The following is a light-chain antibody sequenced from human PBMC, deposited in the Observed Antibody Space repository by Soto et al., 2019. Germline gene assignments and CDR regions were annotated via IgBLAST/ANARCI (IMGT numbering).Light chain of an antibody. CDR3: QLYGASPPYT. CDR2: GAS. CDR1: QSVNSRY. V-gene: IGKV3-20*01. J-gene: IGKJ2*01. Sequence: EIVLTQSPGTLSLSPGERGTLSCRASQSVNSRYVAWYQQKPGQAPRLLIYGASSRATGVPDRFSGSGSGTEFTLLISRLEPEDVAVYFCQLYGASPPYTFGQGSKLEIK.